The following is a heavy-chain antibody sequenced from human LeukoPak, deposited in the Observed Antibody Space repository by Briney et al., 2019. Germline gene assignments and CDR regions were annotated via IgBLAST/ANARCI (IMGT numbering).Heavy chain of an antibody. Sequence: LPGGSLRLSCAASGFTFSIYGMHWVRQAPGKGLEWVADIWYDGSKKFYEDSVKGRFTISRDNSKNTLYLQMNSLRAEDTAVYYCAREGVPYYDISNWFDPWGQGTLVTVSS. CDR3: AREGVPYYDISNWFDP. D-gene: IGHD3-9*01. CDR2: IWYDGSKK. CDR1: GFTFSIYG. J-gene: IGHJ5*02. V-gene: IGHV3-33*01.